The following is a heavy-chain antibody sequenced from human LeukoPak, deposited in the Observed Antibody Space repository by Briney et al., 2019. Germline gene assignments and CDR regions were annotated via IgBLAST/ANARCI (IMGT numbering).Heavy chain of an antibody. J-gene: IGHJ4*02. CDR1: GFTFSSYA. Sequence: GGSLRLSCAASGFTFSSYAMSWVRQAPGKGLEWVSAISGSGGSTYYADSVKGRFTISRGNSKNTLYLQMNSLRAEDTAVYYCAKDGGQWLPITGIDYWGQGTLVTVSS. V-gene: IGHV3-23*01. CDR2: ISGSGGST. CDR3: AKDGGQWLPITGIDY. D-gene: IGHD3-22*01.